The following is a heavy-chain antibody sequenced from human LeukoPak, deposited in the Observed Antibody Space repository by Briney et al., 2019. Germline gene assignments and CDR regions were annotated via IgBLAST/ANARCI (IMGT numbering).Heavy chain of an antibody. V-gene: IGHV3-48*03. CDR2: ISSSGSTI. CDR3: ARNDYDFWSGYYFDY. Sequence: QPGGSLRLSCAASGFTFSSYEMNWVRQAPGKGLEWVSYISSSGSTIYYADSVKGRFTISRDNAKNSLYLQMNSLRAEDTAVYYCARNDYDFWSGYYFDYWGQGTLVTVSS. CDR1: GFTFSSYE. D-gene: IGHD3-3*01. J-gene: IGHJ4*02.